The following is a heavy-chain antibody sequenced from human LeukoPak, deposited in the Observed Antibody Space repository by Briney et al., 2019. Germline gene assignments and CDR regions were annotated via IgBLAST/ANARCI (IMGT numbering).Heavy chain of an antibody. CDR1: GYTFTSYA. CDR3: ARPSDAARNSWYFDL. Sequence: ASVKVSCKASGYTFTSYAMHWVRQAPGQRLEWMGWINAGNGNTKYSQKFQGRVTITRDTSASTAYMELSSLRSEDTAVYYCARPSDAARNSWYFDLWGRGTLVTVSS. CDR2: INAGNGNT. V-gene: IGHV1-3*01. D-gene: IGHD6-6*01. J-gene: IGHJ2*01.